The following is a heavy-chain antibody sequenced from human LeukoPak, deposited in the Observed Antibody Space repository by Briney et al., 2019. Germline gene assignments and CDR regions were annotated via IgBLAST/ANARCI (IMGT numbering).Heavy chain of an antibody. CDR1: GFTFSSYG. D-gene: IGHD2-15*01. J-gene: IGHJ6*02. CDR3: ARVRCSGGSCYSGPYYYYGMDV. V-gene: IGHV3-33*01. CDR2: IWYDGSNK. Sequence: GGSLRLSCAASGFTFSSYGMHWVRQAPGKGLEWVAVIWYDGSNKYYADSVKGRFTISRDNSKNTLYLQMNSLRAEDTAVYYCARVRCSGGSCYSGPYYYYGMDVWGQGTTVTVSS.